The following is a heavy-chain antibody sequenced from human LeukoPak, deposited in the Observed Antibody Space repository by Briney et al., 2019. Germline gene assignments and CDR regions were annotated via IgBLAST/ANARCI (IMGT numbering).Heavy chain of an antibody. D-gene: IGHD2-8*01. CDR3: ARDRTKPPNAFDI. V-gene: IGHV4-59*01. CDR2: IYYSGST. J-gene: IGHJ3*02. Sequence: PSETLSLTCTVSGGSISSYYWSWIRQLPGKGLEWIGYIYYSGSTNYDPSLKRRVTISVDTSKNQFSLKLSSVTAADTAVYYCARDRTKPPNAFDIWGQGTMVTVSS. CDR1: GGSISSYY.